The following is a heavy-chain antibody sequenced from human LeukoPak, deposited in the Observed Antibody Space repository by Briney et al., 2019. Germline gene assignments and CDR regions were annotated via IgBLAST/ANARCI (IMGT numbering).Heavy chain of an antibody. Sequence: ASVKVSCKASGGTFSSYAISWVRQAPGQGLEWMGGIIPIFGTANYAQKFQGRVTITADESTSTAYMELSSLRSEDTAVYYCARGGDIVVVPAARDRNWFDPWGQGTLVTVSS. CDR3: ARGGDIVVVPAARDRNWFDP. J-gene: IGHJ5*02. V-gene: IGHV1-69*13. D-gene: IGHD2-2*01. CDR1: GGTFSSYA. CDR2: IIPIFGTA.